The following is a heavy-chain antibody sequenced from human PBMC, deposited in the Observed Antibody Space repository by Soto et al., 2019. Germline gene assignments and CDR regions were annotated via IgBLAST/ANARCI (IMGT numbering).Heavy chain of an antibody. CDR2: ISGYNGDT. CDR1: DYTFTRYG. D-gene: IGHD2-8*01. V-gene: IGHV1-18*01. Sequence: QGHLVQSEAEVKKSGASVKVSCKASDYTFTRYGISWLRQAPGQGLEGMGWISGYNGDTNYAQKFQGRVSMTIDTSTTTAYIELRSLRSDDTAVYYCANNGQPLYYYYGLDVWGQGTKVTVSS. CDR3: ANNGQPLYYYYGLDV. J-gene: IGHJ6*02.